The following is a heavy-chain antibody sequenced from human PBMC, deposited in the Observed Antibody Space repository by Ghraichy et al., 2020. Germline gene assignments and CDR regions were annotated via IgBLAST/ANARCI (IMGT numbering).Heavy chain of an antibody. CDR3: ATNRGNMDPYFDY. CDR1: GFTFSNYF. J-gene: IGHJ4*02. Sequence: GESLNISCAASGFTFSNYFMSWVRQVPGKGLEWVSAITGRGESAYYADSVKGRFTIARDNSNNMLYLQMSGLRAEDTATYFCATNRGNMDPYFDYWGRGTVVNVSS. V-gene: IGHV3-23*01. CDR2: ITGRGESA. D-gene: IGHD2/OR15-2a*01.